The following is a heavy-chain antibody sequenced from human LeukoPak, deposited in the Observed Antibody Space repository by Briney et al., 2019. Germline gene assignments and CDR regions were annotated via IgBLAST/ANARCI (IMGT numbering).Heavy chain of an antibody. CDR1: GFTFSSYA. CDR2: ISYDGSNK. D-gene: IGHD4-17*01. V-gene: IGHV3-30-3*01. Sequence: GGSLRLSCAASGFTFSSYAMSWVRQAPGKGLEWVAVISYDGSNKYYADSVKGRFTISRDNSKNTLYLQVNSLRAEDTAVYYCAREGLYGDYDFFDYWGQGTLVTVSS. CDR3: AREGLYGDYDFFDY. J-gene: IGHJ4*02.